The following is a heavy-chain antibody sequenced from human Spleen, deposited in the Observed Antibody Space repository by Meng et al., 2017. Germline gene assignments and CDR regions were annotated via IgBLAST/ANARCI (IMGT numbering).Heavy chain of an antibody. CDR3: ASVRGGDFPFD. CDR2: IYHSGST. Sequence: SETLSLTCAVYGGSFSGHFWSWIRQPPGKGLEWIGEIYHSGSTNYNPSLKSRVTISVDTSKNQFSLKLSSVTAADTAVYYCASVRGGDFPFDWGQGTLVTVSS. V-gene: IGHV4-34*01. J-gene: IGHJ4*02. CDR1: GGSFSGHF. D-gene: IGHD3-10*01.